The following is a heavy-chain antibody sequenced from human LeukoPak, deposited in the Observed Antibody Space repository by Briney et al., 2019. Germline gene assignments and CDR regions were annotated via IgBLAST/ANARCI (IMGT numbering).Heavy chain of an antibody. CDR3: ARHARYRSSFPLAP. Sequence: GESLRISCHTSGFIFRTYWLAWVGQMPGKGLEWMGIVDPTDPDVAYSPSFRGHVTMSAVTSISTVYLQWSSLEASDTAIYFCARHARYRSSFPLAPWGQGTLVTVSS. CDR2: VDPTDPDV. V-gene: IGHV5-10-1*01. D-gene: IGHD6-13*01. J-gene: IGHJ5*02. CDR1: GFIFRTYW.